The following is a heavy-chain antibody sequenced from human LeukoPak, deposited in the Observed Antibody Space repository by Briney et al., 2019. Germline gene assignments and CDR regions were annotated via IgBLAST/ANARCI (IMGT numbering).Heavy chain of an antibody. CDR3: ARDRGYCGSDSCYHFEY. J-gene: IGHJ4*02. V-gene: IGHV4-61*01. CDR2: ASHSGST. D-gene: IGHD2-2*01. CDR1: GGSVSSASDY. Sequence: SETLSLICSVSGGSVSSASDYWSWIRQSPEKGLEWIGFASHSGSTYYSPSLKSRVSISVDTSKNQFYLELSSVTAADTAVYYCARDRGYCGSDSCYHFEYWGQGTLVTVSS.